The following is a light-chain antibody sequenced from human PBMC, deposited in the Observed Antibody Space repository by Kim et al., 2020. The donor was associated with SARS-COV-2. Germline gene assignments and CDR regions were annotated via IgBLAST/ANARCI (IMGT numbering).Light chain of an antibody. V-gene: IGLV1-51*01. CDR2: DNN. Sequence: PGQKVTSSCSGSSSNSGNNYVTWYQRFPGTAPKLLIYDNNKRPSGIPDRFSGSNSGTSATLGITGLQTGDEADYYCGTWDNSGAAFGGGTQLTVL. CDR3: GTWDNSGAA. J-gene: IGLJ2*01. CDR1: SSNSGNNY.